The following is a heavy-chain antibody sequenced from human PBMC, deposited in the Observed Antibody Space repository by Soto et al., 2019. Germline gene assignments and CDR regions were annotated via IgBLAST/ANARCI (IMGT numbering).Heavy chain of an antibody. CDR3: ARETGHSNPFDY. J-gene: IGHJ4*02. Sequence: SETLSLTCAVSGFSISSGFYWAWIRQTPGKGLEWIGSVYQTVSASYNPSLQSRVSISVDIAKNHFSLELKSVTAADTGVYYCARETGHSNPFDYWGQGTLVTVSS. V-gene: IGHV4-38-2*02. D-gene: IGHD4-4*01. CDR1: GFSISSGFY. CDR2: VYQTVSA.